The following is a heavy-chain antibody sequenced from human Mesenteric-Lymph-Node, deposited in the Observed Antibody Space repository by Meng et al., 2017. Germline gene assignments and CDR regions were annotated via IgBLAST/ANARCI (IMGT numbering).Heavy chain of an antibody. J-gene: IGHJ5*02. D-gene: IGHD4-17*01. CDR3: ARTNYGDYNWFDP. Sequence: QAQVEESGPGLVKPSQTLSLTFTVSGGSISSGGFYWSWIRQHPGKGLEWIGYIYYSGSTYYNPSLRSRVAISIDTSKNQFSLKLTSVAAADTAVYFCARTNYGDYNWFDPWGQGTLVTVSS. CDR1: GGSISSGGFY. CDR2: IYYSGST. V-gene: IGHV4-31*03.